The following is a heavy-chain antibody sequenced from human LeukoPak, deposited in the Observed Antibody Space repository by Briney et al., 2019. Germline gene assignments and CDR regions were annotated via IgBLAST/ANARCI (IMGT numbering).Heavy chain of an antibody. CDR2: ISSSGSTI. CDR1: GSTFSSYE. D-gene: IGHD6-19*01. J-gene: IGHJ4*02. CDR3: ARDSYSSDLSY. Sequence: GGSLRLSCAASGSTFSSYEMNWVRQTPGKGLEWVSYISSSGSTIYYADSVKGRFTISRDNAKNSLYLQMNSLRAEDTAVYYCARDSYSSDLSYWGQGTLVTVSS. V-gene: IGHV3-48*03.